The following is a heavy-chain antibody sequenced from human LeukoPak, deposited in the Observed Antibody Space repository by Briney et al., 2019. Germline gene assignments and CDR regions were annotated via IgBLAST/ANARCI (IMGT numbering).Heavy chain of an antibody. D-gene: IGHD7-27*01. Sequence: GGSLRLSCAASGFTFRSYAMNWVRQAPGKGLEWVSCITGSSDYIEYAESVKGRFTISRDNAKNSLYLEMNSLKAEDTAVYYCARDAPNWGDAFDIWGQGTMVTVSS. CDR2: ITGSSDYI. CDR1: GFTFRSYA. V-gene: IGHV3-21*01. J-gene: IGHJ3*02. CDR3: ARDAPNWGDAFDI.